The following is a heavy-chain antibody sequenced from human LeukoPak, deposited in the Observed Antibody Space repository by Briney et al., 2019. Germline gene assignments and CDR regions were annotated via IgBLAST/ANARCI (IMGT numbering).Heavy chain of an antibody. D-gene: IGHD2-2*01. J-gene: IGHJ5*02. CDR1: GGSISSHY. Sequence: PSETLSLTCTVSGGSISSHYWSWIRQPPGKELEWMGNIYSSGSTNYNPSLKSRVTISIDTSKNQFSLKLSSVTAADTAVYYCARGGVPAVMQYNWIDPWGQGTLVTVSS. V-gene: IGHV4-59*11. CDR2: IYSSGST. CDR3: ARGGVPAVMQYNWIDP.